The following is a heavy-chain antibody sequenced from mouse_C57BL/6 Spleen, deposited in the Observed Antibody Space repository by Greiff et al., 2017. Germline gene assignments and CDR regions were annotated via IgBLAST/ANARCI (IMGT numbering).Heavy chain of an antibody. Sequence: EVNVVESGGGLVKPGGSLKLSCAASGFTFSSYAMSWVRQTPEKRLAWVAPISDGGSYPYYPANVKGRFTISRDNTKNNLYLQRSHLKSDDTAMYYCARDEDGNYGFAYWGQGTLVTVSA. CDR2: ISDGGSYP. CDR3: ARDEDGNYGFAY. J-gene: IGHJ3*01. CDR1: GFTFSSYA. D-gene: IGHD2-1*01. V-gene: IGHV5-4*01.